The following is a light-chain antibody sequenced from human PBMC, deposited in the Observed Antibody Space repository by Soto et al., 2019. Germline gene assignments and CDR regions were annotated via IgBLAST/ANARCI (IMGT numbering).Light chain of an antibody. V-gene: IGKV3-20*01. Sequence: EIVLTQSQGTLSLSPGERATLXCRASQSIRSNLAWYQQKPGQGPRLLIYGASTRATGVPDRFSGSGSGTDFTLTISRLEPEDFAVYYCQQYGRSGTFGQGTKVDIK. CDR3: QQYGRSGT. J-gene: IGKJ1*01. CDR1: QSIRSN. CDR2: GAS.